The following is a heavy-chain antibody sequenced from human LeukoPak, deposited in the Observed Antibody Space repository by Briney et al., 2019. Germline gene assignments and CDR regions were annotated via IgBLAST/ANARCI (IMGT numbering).Heavy chain of an antibody. CDR2: INHSGST. CDR1: GGSFSGYY. Sequence: SETLSLICAVYGGSFSGYYWSWLRQPPGKGGEWIGEINHSGSTNYNPSLKSRVTISVDTSKTPFSLKLSSVTAADTAVYYCAGGIVPEGYYYYYGMDVWGQGTTVTVSS. D-gene: IGHD2-2*01. CDR3: AGGIVPEGYYYYYGMDV. J-gene: IGHJ6*02. V-gene: IGHV4-34*01.